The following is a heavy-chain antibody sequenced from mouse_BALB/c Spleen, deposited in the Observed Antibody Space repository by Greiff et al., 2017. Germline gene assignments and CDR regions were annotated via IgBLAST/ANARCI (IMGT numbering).Heavy chain of an antibody. CDR2: ISYSGST. CDR1: GYSITSDYA. J-gene: IGHJ3*01. CDR3: AREEDYYGYGFAY. V-gene: IGHV3-2*02. Sequence: EVQRVESGPGLVKPSQSLSLTCTVTGYSITSDYAWNWIRQFPGNKLEWMGYISYSGSTSYNPSLKSRISITRDTSKNQFFLQLNSVTTEDTATYYCAREEDYYGYGFAYWGQGTLVTVSA. D-gene: IGHD1-2*01.